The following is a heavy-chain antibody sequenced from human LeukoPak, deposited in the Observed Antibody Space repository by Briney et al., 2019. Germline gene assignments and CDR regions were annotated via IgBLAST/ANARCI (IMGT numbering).Heavy chain of an antibody. D-gene: IGHD3-22*01. CDR3: AKDFEGAYYYDSSGYYLFDY. CDR1: GFTFSSYA. CDR2: ISGSGGST. V-gene: IGHV3-23*01. Sequence: PGGSLRLSCAASGFTFSSYAMSWVRQAPGKGLEWVSAISGSGGSTYYADSVKGRFTISRDNSKNTLYLQMNSLRAEDTAVYYCAKDFEGAYYYDSSGYYLFDYWGQGTLVTASS. J-gene: IGHJ4*02.